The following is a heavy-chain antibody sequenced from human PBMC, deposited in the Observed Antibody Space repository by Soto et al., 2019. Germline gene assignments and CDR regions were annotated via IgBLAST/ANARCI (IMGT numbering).Heavy chain of an antibody. CDR1: GFTFSSYG. Sequence: GGSLRLSCAASGFTFSSYGMYWVRQAPGKGLEWVAVIWYDGSNKYYADSVKGRFTISRDNSKNTLYLQMNSLRAEDTAVYYCAREKLPEPGGMDVWGQGTTVTVSS. J-gene: IGHJ6*02. D-gene: IGHD3-10*01. V-gene: IGHV3-33*01. CDR3: AREKLPEPGGMDV. CDR2: IWYDGSNK.